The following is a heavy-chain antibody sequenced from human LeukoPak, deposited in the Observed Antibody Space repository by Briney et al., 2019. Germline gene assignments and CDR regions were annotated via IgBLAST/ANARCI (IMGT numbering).Heavy chain of an antibody. CDR1: GFTFSSYA. CDR3: AKDVLKRVVVAAASDY. V-gene: IGHV3-30-3*01. J-gene: IGHJ4*02. Sequence: GGSLRLSCAASGFTFSSYAMHWVRQAPGKGLEWVAVISYDGSNKYYADSVKGRFTISRDNSKNTLYLQMNSLRAEDTAVYYCAKDVLKRVVVAAASDYWGQGTLVTVSS. CDR2: ISYDGSNK. D-gene: IGHD2-15*01.